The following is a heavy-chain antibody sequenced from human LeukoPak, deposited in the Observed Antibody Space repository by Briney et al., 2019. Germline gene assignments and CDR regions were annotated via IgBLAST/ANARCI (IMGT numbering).Heavy chain of an antibody. CDR2: ISAYNGDT. Sequence: GASVKVSCKASGYTFTSYGISWVRQAPGQGLEWMGWISAYNGDTNYAQKLQGRVTMTTDTSTSTAYMELRSLRSDDTAVYYCARATLRGYSYGLDYWGQGTLVTVSS. V-gene: IGHV1-18*01. CDR3: ARATLRGYSYGLDY. CDR1: GYTFTSYG. D-gene: IGHD5-18*01. J-gene: IGHJ4*02.